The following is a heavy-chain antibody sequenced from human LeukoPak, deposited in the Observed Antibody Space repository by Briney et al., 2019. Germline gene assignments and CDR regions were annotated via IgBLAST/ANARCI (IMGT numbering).Heavy chain of an antibody. J-gene: IGHJ4*02. V-gene: IGHV4-4*07. CDR2: IYTSGST. Sequence: SETLSLTCTVSGGSTSSYYWSWIRQPAGKGLEWIGRIYTSGSTNFNPSLKSRVTMSVDTSKNQFSLKLSSVTAADTAVYYCAREGGGAAARHPSSRVTPAFDYWGQGTLVTVSS. D-gene: IGHD6-6*01. CDR1: GGSTSSYY. CDR3: AREGGGAAARHPSSRVTPAFDY.